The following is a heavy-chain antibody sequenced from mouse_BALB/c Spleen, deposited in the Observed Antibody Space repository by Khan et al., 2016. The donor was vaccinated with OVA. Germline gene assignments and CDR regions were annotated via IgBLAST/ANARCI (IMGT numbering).Heavy chain of an antibody. J-gene: IGHJ3*01. CDR3: ARDRYYGSSPDWFAY. CDR2: ISGGGSNT. D-gene: IGHD1-1*01. CDR1: GFTFSGYA. V-gene: IGHV5-9-4*01. Sequence: EVKLEESGGGLVKPGGSLKLSCAASGFTFSGYAMFWVRQTPEKRLEWVAEISGGGSNTYYPDTVTGRFTISRDNAKNTLYLEMSSLRSEDTAMYYCARDRYYGSSPDWFAYWGQGTLVTVSA.